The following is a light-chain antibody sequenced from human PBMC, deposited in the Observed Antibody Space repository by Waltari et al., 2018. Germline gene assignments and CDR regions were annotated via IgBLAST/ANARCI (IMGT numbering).Light chain of an antibody. CDR3: QHYNSFSALFT. CDR2: KAS. J-gene: IGKJ3*01. V-gene: IGKV1-5*03. Sequence: DIQMTQPPSTVSASVGDRVTITCRASQSISRWLAWYQQKPGKAPKLLIHKASSLQSGVPSRFIGSGSGTEFTLNITSLQPDDFATYYCQHYNSFSALFTFGPGTQVDIK. CDR1: QSISRW.